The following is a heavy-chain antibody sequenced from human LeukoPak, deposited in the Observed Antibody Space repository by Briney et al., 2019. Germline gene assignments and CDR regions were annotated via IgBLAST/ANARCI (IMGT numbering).Heavy chain of an antibody. Sequence: PSETLSLTCSVSGYSISNGYYWGWIRQPPGKGLEWIGSIDHSGGSYYNPSLKSRVTMSVDTSKNQFSLNLNSVTAADTAVHYCARGPPRYTSYWGQGALVIVSS. CDR2: IDHSGGS. J-gene: IGHJ4*02. CDR3: ARGPPRYTSY. V-gene: IGHV4-38-2*02. D-gene: IGHD5-18*01. CDR1: GYSISNGYY.